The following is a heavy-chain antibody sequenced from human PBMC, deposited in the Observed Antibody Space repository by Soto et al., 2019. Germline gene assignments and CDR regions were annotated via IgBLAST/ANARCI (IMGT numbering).Heavy chain of an antibody. J-gene: IGHJ3*02. CDR1: LLNFNIAW. CDR2: IKNKADGGTT. Sequence: EHLVESGGGLVKRGESLRLSCAASLLNFNIAWLSWVRQAPGKGLEWVGRIKNKADGGTTDNAAPVKDRFTISRDDSKSTLYLQMNSLKTEDTAMYYCTSMNDRDAFEIWGQGTMVTVSS. D-gene: IGHD1-1*01. V-gene: IGHV3-15*01. CDR3: TSMNDRDAFEI.